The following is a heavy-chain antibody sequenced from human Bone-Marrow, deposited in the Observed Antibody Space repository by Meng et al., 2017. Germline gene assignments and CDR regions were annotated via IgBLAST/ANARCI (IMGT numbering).Heavy chain of an antibody. V-gene: IGHV3-21*01. J-gene: IGHJ4*02. D-gene: IGHD1-1*01. CDR2: ISSSSSYI. Sequence: GESLKISCAASGFTFSSYSMNWVRQAPGKGLEWVSSISSSSSYIYYADSVKGRFTISRDNAKNSLYLQMNSLRAEDTAVYYCASASQLDPVDDYWGQGTQVTVSS. CDR1: GFTFSSYS. CDR3: ASASQLDPVDDY.